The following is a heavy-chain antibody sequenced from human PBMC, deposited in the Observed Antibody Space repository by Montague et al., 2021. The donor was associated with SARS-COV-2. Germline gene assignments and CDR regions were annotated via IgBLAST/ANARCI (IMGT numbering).Heavy chain of an antibody. CDR1: GGSISSGSYY. CDR2: IYTSGST. D-gene: IGHD3-10*01. CDR3: ARDNIVLQGVTKGMDV. Sequence: TLSLTCTVSGGSISSGSYYWSWIRQPAGKGLEWIGRIYTSGSTNYNPSLKSRVTISIDTSKNQFSLKLSSVTAADTAVYYCARDNIVLQGVTKGMDVWGQGTTVTASS. V-gene: IGHV4-61*02. J-gene: IGHJ6*02.